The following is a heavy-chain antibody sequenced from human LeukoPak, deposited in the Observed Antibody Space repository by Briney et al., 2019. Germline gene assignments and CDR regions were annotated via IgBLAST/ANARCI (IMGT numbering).Heavy chain of an antibody. D-gene: IGHD3-22*01. CDR2: IYYSGST. Sequence: SETLSLTCTVSGGSIDSAAYSWSWIRQPPGKGLEWIGYIYYSGSTNYNPSLKSRVTISVDTSKNQFSLKLSSVTAADTAVYYCARESSSGSTFDYWGQGTLVTVSS. J-gene: IGHJ4*02. CDR3: ARESSSGSTFDY. CDR1: GGSIDSAAYS. V-gene: IGHV4-61*08.